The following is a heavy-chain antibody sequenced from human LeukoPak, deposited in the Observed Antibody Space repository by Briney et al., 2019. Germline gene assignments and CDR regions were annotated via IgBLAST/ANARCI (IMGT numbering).Heavy chain of an antibody. CDR3: ARHLNDYGDQGSGDY. CDR2: IYPGDSDT. J-gene: IGHJ4*02. Sequence: GESLKISCKGSGYSFTNYWIGWVRQMPGKGLEWMGIIYPGDSDTRYSPSFQGQVTISADKSISTAYLQWSSLKASDTAMYYCARHLNDYGDQGSGDYWGQGTLVTVSS. D-gene: IGHD4-17*01. V-gene: IGHV5-51*01. CDR1: GYSFTNYW.